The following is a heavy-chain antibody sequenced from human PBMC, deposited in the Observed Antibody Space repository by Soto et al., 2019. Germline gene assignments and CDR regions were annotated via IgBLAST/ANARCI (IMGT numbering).Heavy chain of an antibody. CDR3: ARDPQGLAFDY. Sequence: QVQLVESGGGVVQPGRSLRLSCAASGFTFSSYGMHWVRQAPGKGLEWVAVIWYDGSNKYYADSVKGRFTISRDNSKNTLYLQMNSLRAEDTAVYYCARDPQGLAFDYWGQGTLVTVSS. J-gene: IGHJ4*02. CDR2: IWYDGSNK. CDR1: GFTFSSYG. V-gene: IGHV3-33*01. D-gene: IGHD6-19*01.